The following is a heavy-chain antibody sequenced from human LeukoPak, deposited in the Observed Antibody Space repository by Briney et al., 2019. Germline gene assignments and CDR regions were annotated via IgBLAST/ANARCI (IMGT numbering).Heavy chain of an antibody. CDR3: ARLHYYYYYMDV. Sequence: SETLSLTCTVSGGSISSSNYYWGWLRQPPGTGLEWIGSIYYSGSTYYNPSLKSRVIISVDTSKNQFSLKLSSVTAADTAVYYCARLHYYYYYMDVWGKGTTVTISS. CDR2: IYYSGST. CDR1: GGSISSSNYY. J-gene: IGHJ6*03. V-gene: IGHV4-39*01.